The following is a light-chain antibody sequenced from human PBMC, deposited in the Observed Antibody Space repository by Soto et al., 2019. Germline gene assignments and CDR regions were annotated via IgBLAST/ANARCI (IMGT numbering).Light chain of an antibody. CDR3: QSYDSSLSFYV. V-gene: IGLV1-40*01. J-gene: IGLJ1*01. Sequence: QPVLTQPPSVSGAPGQRVNISGTGSSSNVGAGYDVHWYQQLPGTAPKLLIYGNSNRPSGVPDRFSGSKSGTSASLAITGLQAEDEADYYCQSYDSSLSFYVFGTGTKVTVL. CDR2: GNS. CDR1: SSNVGAGYD.